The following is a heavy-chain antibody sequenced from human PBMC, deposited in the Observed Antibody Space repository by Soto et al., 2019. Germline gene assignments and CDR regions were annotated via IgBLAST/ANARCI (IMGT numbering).Heavy chain of an antibody. CDR3: ASPAHIVGATGYFQH. D-gene: IGHD1-26*01. J-gene: IGHJ1*01. CDR2: IIPIFGTA. V-gene: IGHV1-69*01. Sequence: QVQLVQSGDEVKKPGSSVKVSCKASGGTFSSYAISWVRQAPGQGLEWMGGIIPIFGTANYAQKFQGRVTITADESTSTAYRELSSLRSEDTAVYYCASPAHIVGATGYFQHWGQGTLVTVSS. CDR1: GGTFSSYA.